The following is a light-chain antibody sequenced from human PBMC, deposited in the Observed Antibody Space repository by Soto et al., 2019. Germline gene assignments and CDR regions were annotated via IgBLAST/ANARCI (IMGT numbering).Light chain of an antibody. CDR1: QSISSY. CDR3: QQSYSTPVT. CDR2: AAS. V-gene: IGKV1-39*01. Sequence: DIQMTQSPSSLSASVGDRVTITCRASQSISSYLNWYQQKPGKAPKLLIYAASRLQSGVPSSFSGGGSGTDFTLTIGSLQPEDFATYYCQQSYSTPVTFGGGTKVEIK. J-gene: IGKJ4*02.